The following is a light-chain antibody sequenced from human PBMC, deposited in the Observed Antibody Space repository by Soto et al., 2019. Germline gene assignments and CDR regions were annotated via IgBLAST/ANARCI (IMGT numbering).Light chain of an antibody. CDR3: QTWVTGTYVV. CDR1: SGHSFYA. J-gene: IGLJ2*01. V-gene: IGLV4-69*01. CDR2: LNSDGSH. Sequence: QPVLTQSPSASASLGASVELTCTLSSGHSFYAIAWHQQQPEKGPRYLTKLNSDGSHSKGDGIPDRFSGSSSGAERYLTISSLQSEDEADYYCQTWVTGTYVVFGGGTKLTVL.